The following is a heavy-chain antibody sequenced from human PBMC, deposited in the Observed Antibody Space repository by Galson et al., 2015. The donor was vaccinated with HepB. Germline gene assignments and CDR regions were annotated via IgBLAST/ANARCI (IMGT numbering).Heavy chain of an antibody. Sequence: SLRLSCAASGFTFSSYGMHWVRQAPGKGLEWVAVISYDGSNEYYADSVKGRFTISRDKSKNTLYLQMNSLRVEDTAVYYCAKDRAWGGPKYYFDYWGQGTRVTVSS. CDR2: ISYDGSNE. V-gene: IGHV3-30*18. D-gene: IGHD3-16*01. CDR1: GFTFSSYG. CDR3: AKDRAWGGPKYYFDY. J-gene: IGHJ4*02.